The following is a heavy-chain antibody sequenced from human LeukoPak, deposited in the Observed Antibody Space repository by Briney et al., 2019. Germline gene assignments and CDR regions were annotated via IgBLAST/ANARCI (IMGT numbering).Heavy chain of an antibody. D-gene: IGHD6-6*01. CDR2: INAGNGNT. CDR1: GYTFTSYA. Sequence: ASVKVSCKASGYTFTSYAMHWVRQAPGQRLEWMGWINAGNGNTNYAQKFQGRVTMTRDTSISTAYMELSWLRSDDTAVYYCAAYPPFGIAARPSTGEVYLDYWGQGTLVTVSS. CDR3: AAYPPFGIAARPSTGEVYLDY. V-gene: IGHV1-3*01. J-gene: IGHJ4*02.